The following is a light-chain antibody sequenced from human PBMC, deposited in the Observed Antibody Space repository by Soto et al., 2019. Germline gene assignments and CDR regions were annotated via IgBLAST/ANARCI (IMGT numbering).Light chain of an antibody. CDR1: SSDVGGYNY. CDR2: EVT. V-gene: IGLV2-8*01. Sequence: QSALTQPPSASGSLGQSVTISCTGTSSDVGGYNYVSWHQQHPGKAPRVMIYEVTERPPGVPDRFSGSKSGDTASLTVSGLQAEEEADYYCSSFAGGGNPVLLGGGTKVTVL. J-gene: IGLJ2*01. CDR3: SSFAGGGNPVL.